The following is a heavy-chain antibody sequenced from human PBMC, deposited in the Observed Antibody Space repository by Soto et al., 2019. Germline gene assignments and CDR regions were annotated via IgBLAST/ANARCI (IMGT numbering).Heavy chain of an antibody. J-gene: IGHJ6*02. D-gene: IGHD6-6*01. Sequence: GGSLRLSCAASGVSFSSYGMHWVRQAPGKGLEWVAVIWYDGSNKYYADSVKGRFTISRDNSKNTLYLQMNILRAENTALYYFTRDRIAARCQTYCCNSYGMDVWGQGTTVTVSS. V-gene: IGHV3-33*01. CDR1: GVSFSSYG. CDR2: IWYDGSNK. CDR3: TRDRIAARCQTYCCNSYGMDV.